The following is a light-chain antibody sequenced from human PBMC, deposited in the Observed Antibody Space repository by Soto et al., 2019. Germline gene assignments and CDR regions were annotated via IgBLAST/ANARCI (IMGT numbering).Light chain of an antibody. Sequence: EIVMTQSPATLSVSPGQRVTLSCRASQSVNTNLAWYQHKPGQAPRLLIYGASTRATGIPATFSGTGSGTEFTLTISSLQSENFAVSYCQQYNNCTWTFGQGTKVEIK. CDR2: GAS. CDR1: QSVNTN. CDR3: QQYNNCTWT. V-gene: IGKV3-15*01. J-gene: IGKJ1*01.